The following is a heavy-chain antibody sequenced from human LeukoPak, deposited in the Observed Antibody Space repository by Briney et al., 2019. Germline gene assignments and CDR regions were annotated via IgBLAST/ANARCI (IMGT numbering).Heavy chain of an antibody. CDR1: GGSISSYY. D-gene: IGHD5-24*01. Sequence: PSETLSLTCTVSGGSISSYYWSWIRQPPGKGLEWIGYIYYSGSTNYNPSLKSRVTISVDTSKNQFSLKLSSVTAADTAVYYCAREGGWLQFRYFDYWGQGTLVTVSS. V-gene: IGHV4-59*01. J-gene: IGHJ4*02. CDR3: AREGGWLQFRYFDY. CDR2: IYYSGST.